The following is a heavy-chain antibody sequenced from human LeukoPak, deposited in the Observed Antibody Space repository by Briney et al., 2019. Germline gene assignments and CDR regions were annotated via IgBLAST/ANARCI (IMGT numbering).Heavy chain of an antibody. CDR3: AKVGENVLKIYPHSYFFDS. D-gene: IGHD2-21*01. Sequence: GGSLRLSCAASGFVFSDFAMSWVRQTPGKGQEWVSGISGTGANTYYAASVKGRFTTSRDNSKNTLYLETFSLRAEDAAVYYCAKVGENVLKIYPHSYFFDSWGQGTLVAVSS. CDR2: ISGTGANT. J-gene: IGHJ4*02. V-gene: IGHV3-23*01. CDR1: GFVFSDFA.